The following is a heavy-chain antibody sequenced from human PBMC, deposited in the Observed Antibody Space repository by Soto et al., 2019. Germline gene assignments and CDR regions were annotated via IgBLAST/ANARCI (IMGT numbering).Heavy chain of an antibody. J-gene: IGHJ4*02. Sequence: SGPTLVNPTQTLTLTSTVSGFSLTTRGMTVGWIRQPPGKAPEWLALAYEYSPSLQSRLTFTKDTSKNQVVLTMTNVDPGDTATYYCTLRHDSSTGPIYRGQGIQVTVSS. V-gene: IGHV2-5*01. CDR2: AYE. D-gene: IGHD2-21*02. CDR3: TLRHDSSTGPIY. CDR1: GFSLTTRGMT.